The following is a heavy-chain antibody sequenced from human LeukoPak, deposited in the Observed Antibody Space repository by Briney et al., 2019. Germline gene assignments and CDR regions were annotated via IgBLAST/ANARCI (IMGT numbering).Heavy chain of an antibody. CDR3: ASSGQPTYWGSGLSGYYCDLDY. J-gene: IGHJ4*02. CDR1: GGTFSSYA. Sequence: GASVKVSCKASGGTFSSYAISWVRQAPGQGLEWMGGIIPIFGTANYAQKFQGRVTITADESTSTAYMELSSLRSEDTAVYYCASSGQPTYWGSGLSGYYCDLDYWGQGTLVTVSS. D-gene: IGHD3-22*01. CDR2: IIPIFGTA. V-gene: IGHV1-69*13.